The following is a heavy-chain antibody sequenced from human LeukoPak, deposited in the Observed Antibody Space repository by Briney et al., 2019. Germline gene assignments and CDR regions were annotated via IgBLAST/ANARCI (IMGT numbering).Heavy chain of an antibody. CDR1: GGSFSGYY. CDR3: ARAYPRPMVRGVIDY. J-gene: IGHJ4*02. D-gene: IGHD3-10*01. V-gene: IGHV4-34*01. Sequence: SETLSLTCAVYGGSFSGYYWSWIRQPPGKGLEWIGEINHSGSTNYNPSLKSRVTISVDTSKNQFSLKLSSVTAADTAVYYCARAYPRPMVRGVIDYWGQGTLVTVSS. CDR2: INHSGST.